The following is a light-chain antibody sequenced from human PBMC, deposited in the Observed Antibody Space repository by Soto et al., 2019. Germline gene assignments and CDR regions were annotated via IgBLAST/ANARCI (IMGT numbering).Light chain of an antibody. CDR2: GAS. CDR1: QSVSSN. V-gene: IGKV3-15*01. Sequence: EIVMPQSPATLSVSQGERATLSCRASQSVSSNLAWYQQKPGQAPRLLIYGASTRATGIPARFSGSGSGTEFTLTISSLQSEDVAVDYCQQYNNWPLTFGGGTKVEIK. J-gene: IGKJ4*01. CDR3: QQYNNWPLT.